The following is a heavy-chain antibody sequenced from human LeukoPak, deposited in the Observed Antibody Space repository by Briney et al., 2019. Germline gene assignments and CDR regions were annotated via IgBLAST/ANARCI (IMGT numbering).Heavy chain of an antibody. CDR3: AKLRDSSGYTYYYDMDV. J-gene: IGHJ6*02. CDR2: ISSNGGST. D-gene: IGHD3-22*01. CDR1: GFTFSSYA. Sequence: AGGSLRLSCSASGFTFSSYAMHWVRQAPGKGLEYVSAISSNGGSTYYADSVKGRFTISRDNSKNTLYLQMSSLRAEDTALYYCAKLRDSSGYTYYYDMDVWGQGTTVSVSS. V-gene: IGHV3-64D*06.